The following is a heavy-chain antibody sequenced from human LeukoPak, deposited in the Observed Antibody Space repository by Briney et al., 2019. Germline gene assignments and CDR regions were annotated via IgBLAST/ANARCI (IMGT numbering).Heavy chain of an antibody. D-gene: IGHD4-11*01. CDR1: GFPLTNYW. CDR2: IFQDGGAK. J-gene: IGHJ1*01. V-gene: IGHV3-7*01. CDR3: ATYSILNAREFRY. Sequence: GGSLRLSCAASGFPLTNYWMSWVRQAPGKGLEWVANIFQDGGAKYNVDSVQGRFTISKDNARNSVYLEMTSLRAEDTAVYYCATYSILNAREFRYWGQGTLVTVTS.